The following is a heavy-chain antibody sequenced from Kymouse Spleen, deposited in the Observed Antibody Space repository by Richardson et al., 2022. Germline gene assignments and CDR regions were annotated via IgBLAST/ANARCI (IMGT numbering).Heavy chain of an antibody. J-gene: IGHJ6*02. V-gene: IGHV6-1*01. CDR3: ARGAAVAGDYYYYYGMDV. Sequence: QVQLQQSGPGLVKPSQTLSLTCAISGDSVSSNSAAWNWIRQSPSRGLEWLGRTYYRSKWYNDYAVSVKSRITINPDTSKNQFSLQLNSVTPEDTAVYYCARGAAVAGDYYYYYGMDVWGQGTTVTVSS. CDR1: GDSVSSNSAA. D-gene: IGHD6-19*01. CDR2: TYYRSKWYN.